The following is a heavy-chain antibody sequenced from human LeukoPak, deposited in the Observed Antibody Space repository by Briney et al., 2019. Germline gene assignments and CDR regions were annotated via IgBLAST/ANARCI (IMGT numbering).Heavy chain of an antibody. Sequence: GASVKVSCKASGYTFTSYGISWVRQAPGQGLEWMGWISAYNGNTNYAQKLQGRVTMTTDTSTSTAYMELRSLRSDDTAVYYCARAATAYCSGGPSCTVSFFDYWGQGTLVTVSS. CDR1: GYTFTSYG. J-gene: IGHJ4*02. D-gene: IGHD2-15*01. CDR2: ISAYNGNT. CDR3: ARAATAYCSGGPSCTVSFFDY. V-gene: IGHV1-18*01.